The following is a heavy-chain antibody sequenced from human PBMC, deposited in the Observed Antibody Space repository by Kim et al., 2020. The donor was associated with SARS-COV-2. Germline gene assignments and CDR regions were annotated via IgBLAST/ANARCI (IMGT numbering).Heavy chain of an antibody. D-gene: IGHD6-6*01. V-gene: IGHV3-33*01. Sequence: GGSLRLSCAASGFTFSSYGMHWVRQAPGKGLEWVAVIWSDGSKKYYADSVKGRFTISRDQFRNTLYLQMIGLRAEDTAVYYCARWGFDSSSFDYWGQGTL. CDR3: ARWGFDSSSFDY. CDR1: GFTFSSYG. CDR2: IWSDGSKK. J-gene: IGHJ4*02.